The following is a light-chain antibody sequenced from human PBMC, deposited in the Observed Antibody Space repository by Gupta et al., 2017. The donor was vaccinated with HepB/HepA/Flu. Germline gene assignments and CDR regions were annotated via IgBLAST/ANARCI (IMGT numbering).Light chain of an antibody. Sequence: DIVMTQSPDSLAVSLGERATINCKSSQSVLYSSNNKKYLAWYQHKPGQPPKLLIYWASTRESGVPDRFSGSGSGTDFTLTISSLQAEDVAVYYCQQYYSTPTFGQGTKVEIK. V-gene: IGKV4-1*01. J-gene: IGKJ1*01. CDR2: WAS. CDR1: QSVLYSSNNKKY. CDR3: QQYYSTPT.